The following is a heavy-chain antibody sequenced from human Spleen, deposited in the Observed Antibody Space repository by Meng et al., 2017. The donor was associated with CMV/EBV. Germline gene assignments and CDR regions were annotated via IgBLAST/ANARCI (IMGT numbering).Heavy chain of an antibody. CDR2: VYYRGNT. CDR1: SGDYY. D-gene: IGHD2-2*01. V-gene: IGHV4-30-4*08. CDR3: ARVASYCSSPTCPTDAFDI. Sequence: SGDYYWTWIRQPPGKGLEWIGYVYYRGNTYYNQYLKSRVTTGIDTSKNQFSLRLIPLTAADTAVYYCARVASYCSSPTCPTDAFDIWGQGTVVTVSS. J-gene: IGHJ3*02.